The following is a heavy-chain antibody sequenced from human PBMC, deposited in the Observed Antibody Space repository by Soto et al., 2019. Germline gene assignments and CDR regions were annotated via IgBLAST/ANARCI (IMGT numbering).Heavy chain of an antibody. CDR3: VAGPDHAKSAY. CDR1: GGSISDHY. Sequence: QMHLQESGPGLVKPSETLSLTCTVSGGSISDHYLSWTRQPPGKGLEWIGYGLRHEFVGTNPSLTSRVTISVDTSKKQFSLRLNSVTAADTAVYYCVAGPDHAKSAYSGQGTLVTVSS. J-gene: IGHJ4*01. V-gene: IGHV4-59*11. CDR2: GLRHEFV.